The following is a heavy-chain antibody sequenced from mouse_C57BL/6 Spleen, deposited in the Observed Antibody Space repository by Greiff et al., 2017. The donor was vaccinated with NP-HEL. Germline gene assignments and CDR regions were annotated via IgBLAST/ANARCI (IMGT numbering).Heavy chain of an antibody. V-gene: IGHV1-80*01. D-gene: IGHD1-1*01. CDR1: GYAFSSYW. CDR3: ARWAYYGSYWYFDV. J-gene: IGHJ1*01. Sequence: VKLMESGAELVKPGASVKISCKASGYAFSSYWMNWVKQRPGKGLEWIGQIYPGDGDTNYNGKFKGKATLTADKSSSTAYMQLSSLTSEDSAVYFCARWAYYGSYWYFDVWGPGTTVTVSS. CDR2: IYPGDGDT.